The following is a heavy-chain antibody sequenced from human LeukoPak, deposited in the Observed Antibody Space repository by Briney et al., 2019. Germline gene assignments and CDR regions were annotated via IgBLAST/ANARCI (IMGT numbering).Heavy chain of an antibody. CDR1: GYTFTGYY. V-gene: IGHV1-2*02. D-gene: IGHD2-2*02. CDR3: APTSLYCSSTSCYTGGFDP. CDR2: INPNSGGT. Sequence: ASVKVSCKASGYTFTGYYMHCVRQAPGQGLEWMGWINPNSGGTNYAQKFQGRVTMTRDTSISTAYMELSRLRSDDTAVYYCAPTSLYCSSTSCYTGGFDPWGQGTLVTVSS. J-gene: IGHJ5*02.